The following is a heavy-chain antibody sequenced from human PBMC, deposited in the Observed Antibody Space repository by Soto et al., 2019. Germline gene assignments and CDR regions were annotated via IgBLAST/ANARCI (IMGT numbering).Heavy chain of an antibody. D-gene: IGHD3-3*01. CDR2: ISSSSSYT. Sequence: GGSLRLSCAASGFTFSDYYMSWIRQAPGKGPEWVSYISSSSSYTNYADSVKGRFTISRDNAKNSLYLQMNSLRAEDTAVYYCARNNYDFWSGYYAYYFDYWGQRTLVPVSS. CDR1: GFTFSDYY. J-gene: IGHJ4*02. CDR3: ARNNYDFWSGYYAYYFDY. V-gene: IGHV3-11*06.